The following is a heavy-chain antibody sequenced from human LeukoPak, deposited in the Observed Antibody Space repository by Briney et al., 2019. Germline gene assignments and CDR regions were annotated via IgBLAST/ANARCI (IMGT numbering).Heavy chain of an antibody. D-gene: IGHD6-19*01. J-gene: IGHJ4*02. Sequence: PGGPLRLSCAASGFTFSDYHMTWIRQAPGKGLEWFSYISPGGNTIYFADSVNGRFTLSRDSARNSLSLQMNSLSAEDTAVYYCAAGRDIAVAGPGGYFDYWGRGTLVTVSS. V-gene: IGHV3-11*01. CDR3: AAGRDIAVAGPGGYFDY. CDR2: ISPGGNTI. CDR1: GFTFSDYH.